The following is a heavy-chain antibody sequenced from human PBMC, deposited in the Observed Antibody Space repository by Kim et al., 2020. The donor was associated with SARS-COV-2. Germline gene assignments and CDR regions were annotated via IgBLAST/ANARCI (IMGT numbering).Heavy chain of an antibody. V-gene: IGHV3-33*01. Sequence: GGSLRLSCAASGFTFSSYGMHWVRQAPGKGLEWVAVIWYDGSNKYYADSVKGRFTISRDNSKNTLYLQMNSLRAEDTAVYYCARSYYYDSSGYYYVNYYYYGMDVWGQGTTVTVS. J-gene: IGHJ6*02. D-gene: IGHD3-22*01. CDR3: ARSYYYDSSGYYYVNYYYYGMDV. CDR2: IWYDGSNK. CDR1: GFTFSSYG.